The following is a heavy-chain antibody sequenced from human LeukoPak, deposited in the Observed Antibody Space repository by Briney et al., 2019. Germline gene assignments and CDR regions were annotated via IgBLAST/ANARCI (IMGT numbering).Heavy chain of an antibody. J-gene: IGHJ4*02. Sequence: ASVKVSCKASGYTFTGYYMHWVRQAPGQGLEWMGWINPNSVGTNYAQKFQGRVTMTRDTSISTAYMELRRLRSDDTAVYYCVKNYYDSSGYPYYFDYWGQGTLVTVSS. CDR2: INPNSVGT. CDR3: VKNYYDSSGYPYYFDY. V-gene: IGHV1-2*02. CDR1: GYTFTGYY. D-gene: IGHD3-22*01.